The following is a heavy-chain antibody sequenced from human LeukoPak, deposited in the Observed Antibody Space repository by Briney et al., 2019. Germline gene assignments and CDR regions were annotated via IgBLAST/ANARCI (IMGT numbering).Heavy chain of an antibody. V-gene: IGHV4-61*02. Sequence: PSETLSLTCTVSGDSISTDFYYWAWIRQPAGKGLEWIGRIYTSGSTNYNPSLKSRVTMSVDTSKNQFSLKLSSVTAADTAVYYCARDHVGGRNLITMVRGVPRRNWFDPWGQGTLVTVSS. CDR3: ARDHVGGRNLITMVRGVPRRNWFDP. CDR2: IYTSGST. CDR1: GDSISTDFYY. J-gene: IGHJ5*02. D-gene: IGHD3-10*01.